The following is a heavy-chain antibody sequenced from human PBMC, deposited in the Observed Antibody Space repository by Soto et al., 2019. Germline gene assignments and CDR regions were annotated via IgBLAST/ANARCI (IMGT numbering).Heavy chain of an antibody. V-gene: IGHV4-59*01. Sequence: SETLSLTCTVSGGSISSYYWSWIRQPPGKGLEWIGYIYYSGSTNYNPSLKSRVTISVDTSKNQFSLKLSSVTAAETAVYYCARGNRDGYNLISTLVDYWGQGTLVTVSS. CDR3: ARGNRDGYNLISTLVDY. J-gene: IGHJ4*02. CDR2: IYYSGST. D-gene: IGHD5-12*01. CDR1: GGSISSYY.